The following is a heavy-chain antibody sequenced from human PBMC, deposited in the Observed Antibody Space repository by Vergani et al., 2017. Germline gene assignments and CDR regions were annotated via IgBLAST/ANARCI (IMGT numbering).Heavy chain of an antibody. D-gene: IGHD3-10*01. CDR1: GFTSAGYA. V-gene: IGHV3-9*02. J-gene: IGHJ5*02. CDR2: ISWNSNSI. Sequence: EVQLEESGGGLVLPGRSLRLSCVASGFTSAGYAIHWVRQAPGKGREWVSGISWNSNSIGYADSVKGRFTISRDNAKNSLYLQMNSLRAEDTALYYCAKDLGTASGGGWFDPWGQGTLVTVSS. CDR3: AKDLGTASGGGWFDP.